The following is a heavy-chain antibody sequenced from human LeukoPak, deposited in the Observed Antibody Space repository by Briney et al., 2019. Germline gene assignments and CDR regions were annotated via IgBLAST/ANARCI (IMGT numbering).Heavy chain of an antibody. Sequence: GGSLRLSCAASGFTFSTYSMNWVRQAPGKGLEWVSSISSSSSFIYYSDSVKGRFTISRDNAKNSLYLQMNSLRAEDTAVYYCARGSPPMVTWATDYWGQGTLVTVSS. CDR1: GFTFSTYS. D-gene: IGHD5-18*01. CDR3: ARGSPPMVTWATDY. J-gene: IGHJ4*02. CDR2: ISSSSSFI. V-gene: IGHV3-21*01.